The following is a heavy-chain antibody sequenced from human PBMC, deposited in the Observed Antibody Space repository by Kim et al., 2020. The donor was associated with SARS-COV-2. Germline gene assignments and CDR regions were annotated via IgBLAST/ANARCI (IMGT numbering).Heavy chain of an antibody. CDR3: ARHWWGYDIVLHKNWFDP. D-gene: IGHD2-15*01. J-gene: IGHJ5*02. V-gene: IGHV7-4-1*02. Sequence: ASVKVSCKASGYTFTTYAINWVRQAPGQGLEWVGWINTDTGNPTYAQGFTGRFVFSLDTSVSTAYLQISSLKAEDTAVYYCARHWWGYDIVLHKNWFDPWGQGTLVTVSS. CDR2: INTDTGNP. CDR1: GYTFTTYA.